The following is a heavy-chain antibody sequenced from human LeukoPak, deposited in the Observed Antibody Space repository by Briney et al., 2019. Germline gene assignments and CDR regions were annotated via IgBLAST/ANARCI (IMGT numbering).Heavy chain of an antibody. CDR2: ISNDGSRK. Sequence: GGSLRLSCAPSGFTFSRHGMHWVRQAPGKGLEWVAIISNDGSRKYYAHSVEGRFTISRDNSKNTLYLQMDSLRAEDTAVYYCARDRAWNYFDYWGQGALVTVSS. CDR3: ARDRAWNYFDY. V-gene: IGHV3-30*03. D-gene: IGHD3-3*01. CDR1: GFTFSRHG. J-gene: IGHJ4*02.